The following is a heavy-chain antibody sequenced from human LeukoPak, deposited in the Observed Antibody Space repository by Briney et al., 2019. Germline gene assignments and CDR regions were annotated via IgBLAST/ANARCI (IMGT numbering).Heavy chain of an antibody. Sequence: GESLKISCKGSGYSFTSYWIGWVRQMPGKGLEWMGIIYPGDSDTRYSPSFQGQVTISADKSISTAYLQWSSLKASDTAMYYCARLPYGSGSHYNSPFDYWGQGTLVTVSS. D-gene: IGHD3-10*01. CDR2: IYPGDSDT. CDR3: ARLPYGSGSHYNSPFDY. CDR1: GYSFTSYW. J-gene: IGHJ4*02. V-gene: IGHV5-51*01.